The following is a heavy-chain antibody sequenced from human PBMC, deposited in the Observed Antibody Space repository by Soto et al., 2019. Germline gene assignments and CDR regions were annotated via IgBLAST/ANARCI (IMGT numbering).Heavy chain of an antibody. CDR1: GFTFSSYG. J-gene: IGHJ4*02. V-gene: IGHV3-30*18. Sequence: LRLSCAASGFTFSSYGMHWVRQAPGKGLEWVAVISYDGSNKYYADSVKGRFTISRDNSKNTLYLQMNSLRAEDTAVYYCAKDLWRYWGQGTLVTVSS. CDR2: ISYDGSNK. CDR3: AKDLWRY. D-gene: IGHD3-16*01.